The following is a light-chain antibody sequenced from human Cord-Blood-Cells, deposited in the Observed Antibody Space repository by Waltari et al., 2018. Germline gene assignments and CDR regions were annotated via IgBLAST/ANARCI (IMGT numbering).Light chain of an antibody. CDR2: WAS. CDR1: QSVLYSSNNKNY. V-gene: IGKV4-1*01. Sequence: IVMTQSPDSLAVSLGARANINCKSSQSVLYSSNNKNYLAWYQQKPGQPPKLLIYWASTRESGVPYRFSGSGSGTDFTLTISSLHAEDVAVYYCQQYYSTPWTFGQGTKVEIK. CDR3: QQYYSTPWT. J-gene: IGKJ1*01.